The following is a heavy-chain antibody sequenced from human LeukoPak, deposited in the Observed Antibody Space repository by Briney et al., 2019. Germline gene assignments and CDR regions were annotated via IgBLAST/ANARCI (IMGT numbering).Heavy chain of an antibody. CDR2: IYTSGST. D-gene: IGHD4-17*01. Sequence: SETLSLXCTVSGGSISSYYWSWIRQPAGKGLESIGRIYTSGSTNYNPSLKSRVTMSVDTSKNQFSLKLSSVTAADTAVYYCARLMTTVTTGWFDPWGQGTLVTVSS. CDR1: GGSISSYY. J-gene: IGHJ5*02. V-gene: IGHV4-4*07. CDR3: ARLMTTVTTGWFDP.